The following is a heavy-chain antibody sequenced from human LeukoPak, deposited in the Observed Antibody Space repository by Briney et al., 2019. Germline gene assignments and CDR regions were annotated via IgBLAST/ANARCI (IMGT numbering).Heavy chain of an antibody. D-gene: IGHD6-19*01. CDR3: ARETLAATGGDY. J-gene: IGHJ4*02. CDR2: INPKSGDT. Sequence: ASVKVSCKASGYTFSDYYMYWLRQAPGEGLEWMGRINPKSGDTNYAQNFQGRVTMTRDTSITTAYLELSRLTSDDTAMYYCARETLAATGGDYWGQGTLVTVSS. V-gene: IGHV1-2*06. CDR1: GYTFSDYY.